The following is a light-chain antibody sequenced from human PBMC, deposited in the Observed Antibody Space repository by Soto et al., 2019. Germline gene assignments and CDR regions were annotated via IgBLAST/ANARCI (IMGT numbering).Light chain of an antibody. CDR1: SSDFGGYNY. CDR2: DVS. Sequence: QSVLTQPRSVSGSPGQSVTISCTGTSSDFGGYNYVSWYQQHPGKAPKLMIYDVSKRPSGVPDRFSGSKSGNTASLTISRLQAEDEADYYCCSYAGSYTWVFGGGTKLTVL. V-gene: IGLV2-11*01. CDR3: CSYAGSYTWV. J-gene: IGLJ3*02.